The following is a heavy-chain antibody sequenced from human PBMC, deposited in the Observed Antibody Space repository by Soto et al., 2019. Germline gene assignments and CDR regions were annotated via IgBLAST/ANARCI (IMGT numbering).Heavy chain of an antibody. CDR2: ISAYNGNT. Sequence: QVQLVQSGAEVKKPGASVKVSCKASGYTFTSYGISWVRQAPGQGLEWMGWISAYNGNTNYAQKLQGRVTMTTDTCXNTAYMELRSLRSDDTAVYYCATGWFGEFVYYFDYWGQGTLVTVSS. CDR3: ATGWFGEFVYYFDY. J-gene: IGHJ4*02. D-gene: IGHD3-10*01. V-gene: IGHV1-18*01. CDR1: GYTFTSYG.